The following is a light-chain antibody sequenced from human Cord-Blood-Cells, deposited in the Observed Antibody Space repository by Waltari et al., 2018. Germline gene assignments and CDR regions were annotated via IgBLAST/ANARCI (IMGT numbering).Light chain of an antibody. V-gene: IGKV3-11*01. CDR1: QSVSSY. CDR3: QQRSNWPPT. J-gene: IGKJ4*01. Sequence: EIVLTQSPVTLSLSRGERATLPCRASQSVSSYLAWYQQKPGQAPRLLIYDASNRATGIPARFSGSGSGTDFTLTISSLEPEDFAVYYCQQRSNWPPTFGGGTKVEIK. CDR2: DAS.